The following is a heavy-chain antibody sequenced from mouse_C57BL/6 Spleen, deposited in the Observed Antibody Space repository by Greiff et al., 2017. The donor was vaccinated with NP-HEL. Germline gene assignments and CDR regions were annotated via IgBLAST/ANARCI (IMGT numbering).Heavy chain of an antibody. J-gene: IGHJ2*01. CDR1: GFNIKNTY. CDR2: IDPANGTT. D-gene: IGHD1-1*01. CDR3: ARKNRYGPTVVDY. Sequence: VQLQQSVAELVRPGASVKLSCTASGFNIKNTYMHWVKQRPEQGLEWIGRIDPANGTTKYAPKFQGKATITADTSSNTAYLQLRSLTSEDTAIYYCARKNRYGPTVVDYWGQGTTLTVSS. V-gene: IGHV14-3*01.